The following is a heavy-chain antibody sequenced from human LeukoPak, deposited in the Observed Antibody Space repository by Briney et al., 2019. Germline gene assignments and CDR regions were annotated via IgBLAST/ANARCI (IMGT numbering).Heavy chain of an antibody. Sequence: PSETLSLTCAVYGGSFSGYYWSWIRQPPGKGLEWIGEINHSGSTNYNPSLKSRVTISVDTSKNQFSLKLSSVTAADTAVYYCAETTVVTRPFDYWGQGTLVTVSS. CDR1: GGSFSGYY. V-gene: IGHV4-34*01. J-gene: IGHJ4*02. CDR2: INHSGST. D-gene: IGHD4-23*01. CDR3: AETTVVTRPFDY.